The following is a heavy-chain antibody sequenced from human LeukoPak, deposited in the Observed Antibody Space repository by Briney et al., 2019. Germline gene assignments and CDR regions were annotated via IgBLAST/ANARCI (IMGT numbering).Heavy chain of an antibody. CDR2: ISLANGNA. D-gene: IGHD2-2*01. CDR3: GRVPYLRPYQLDY. CDR1: GYTFANYG. Sequence: GASVKVSCKASGYTFANYGINWVRQAPGQGLEWMGWISLANGNAGYAQRVQGRVTLTTDTSTSTAYMELRSLRSDDTAVYYCGRVPYLRPYQLDYWGQGTLVSISS. V-gene: IGHV1-18*01. J-gene: IGHJ4*02.